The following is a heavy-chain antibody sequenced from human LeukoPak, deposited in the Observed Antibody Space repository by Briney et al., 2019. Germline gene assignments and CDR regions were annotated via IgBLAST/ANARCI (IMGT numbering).Heavy chain of an antibody. J-gene: IGHJ5*02. Sequence: SVKVSCKASGGTFSSYAISWVRQAPGQGLEWMGGIIPIFGTANYAQKFQGRVTITADESTSTAYMELSSQRSEDTAVYYCARENNTGEDWFDPWGQGTLVTVSS. D-gene: IGHD1/OR15-1a*01. CDR3: ARENNTGEDWFDP. CDR2: IIPIFGTA. CDR1: GGTFSSYA. V-gene: IGHV1-69*01.